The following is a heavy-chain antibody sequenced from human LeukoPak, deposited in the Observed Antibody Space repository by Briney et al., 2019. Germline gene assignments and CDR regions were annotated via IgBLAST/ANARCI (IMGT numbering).Heavy chain of an antibody. CDR3: ARASISDSWNYGGLDY. J-gene: IGHJ4*02. CDR1: GDSVSSKSVS. V-gene: IGHV6-1*01. CDR2: TYYRTKWNN. Sequence: SQTLSLTCAISGDSVSSKSVSWNWIRQSPLRGLERLGRTYYRTKWNNDYAEFVKSRIIFNADTSRNHFSLQLNSVTPEDTAVYYCARASISDSWNYGGLDYWAQGTLVTVSS. D-gene: IGHD1-7*01.